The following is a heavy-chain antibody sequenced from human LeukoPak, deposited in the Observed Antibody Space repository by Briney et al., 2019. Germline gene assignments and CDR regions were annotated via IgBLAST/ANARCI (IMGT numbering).Heavy chain of an antibody. V-gene: IGHV3-30*01. CDR2: ISYDGSNK. CDR3: ARVGRENYYDSSYYYYMDV. Sequence: GGSLRLSCAASGFTFSSYAMHWVRQAPGKGLEWVAVISYDGSNKYYADSVKGRFTISRDNSKNTLYLQMNSLRAEDTAVYYCARVGRENYYDSSYYYYMDVRGKGTTVTVSS. D-gene: IGHD3-22*01. J-gene: IGHJ6*03. CDR1: GFTFSSYA.